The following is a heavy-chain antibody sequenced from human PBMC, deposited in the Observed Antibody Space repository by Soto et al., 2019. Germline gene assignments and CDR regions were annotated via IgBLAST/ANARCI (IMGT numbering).Heavy chain of an antibody. CDR2: INPSTGGP. CDR3: AKDGPSRHGASIVWSGEFFS. D-gene: IGHD3-10*01. CDR1: GYIFTAHY. Sequence: ASVKVSCKASGYIFTAHYIHWVRQAPGQGVQWMGWINPSTGGPNYAEDFEGRVTMTSDTSTSTAYMELSGLTSDDTAVYYCAKDGPSRHGASIVWSGEFFSWGQGTQVTVSS. J-gene: IGHJ4*02. V-gene: IGHV1-2*02.